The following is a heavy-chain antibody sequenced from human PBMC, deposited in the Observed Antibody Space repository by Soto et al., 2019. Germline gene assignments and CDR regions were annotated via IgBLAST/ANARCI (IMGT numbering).Heavy chain of an antibody. CDR3: ARQRTGAINYFDY. V-gene: IGHV4-31*03. CDR1: GGFISSGGYY. CDR2: IYYSGST. Sequence: QVQLQESGPGLVKPSQTLSLTCTVSGGFISSGGYYWSWIRQHPGKGLEWIGYIYYSGSTYYNPSLKSRVTISVDTSKNQFSLKLSSVTAADTAVYYCARQRTGAINYFDYWGQGTLVTVSS. J-gene: IGHJ4*02. D-gene: IGHD1-1*01.